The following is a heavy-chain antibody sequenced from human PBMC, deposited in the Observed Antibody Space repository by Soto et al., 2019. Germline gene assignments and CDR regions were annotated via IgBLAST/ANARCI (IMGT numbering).Heavy chain of an antibody. CDR1: AGTFSSYA. D-gene: IGHD2-21*02. CDR3: ARCPRSKAVVTAIADSNYYHNGRDV. CDR2: IISIFGTA. Sequence: SVKVSCKASAGTFSSYAISWERHAPGHGLEWMCGIISIFGTANYGQKFQGRLTITADESTSTAYTELCSLSSEDAAVYYCARCPRSKAVVTAIADSNYYHNGRDVCGQGTTGTDS. V-gene: IGHV1-69*13. J-gene: IGHJ6*02.